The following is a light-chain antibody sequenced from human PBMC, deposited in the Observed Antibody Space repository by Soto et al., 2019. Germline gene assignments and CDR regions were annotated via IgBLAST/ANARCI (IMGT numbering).Light chain of an antibody. V-gene: IGKV1-5*03. CDR3: QQYNSYSLT. CDR2: KAS. J-gene: IGKJ4*01. Sequence: DIQMTQSPSTLSXXXXXXXTITCRASQSISXWLAWYQQKPGKAPKFLIYKASILDSGVPSRFSGSGSGTEFTLTISSLQPDDFATYYCQQYNSYSLTFGGGTKVEIK. CDR1: QSISXW.